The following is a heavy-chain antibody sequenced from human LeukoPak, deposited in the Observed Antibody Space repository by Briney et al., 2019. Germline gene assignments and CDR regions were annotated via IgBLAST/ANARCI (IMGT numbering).Heavy chain of an antibody. CDR1: GFTFSTYW. V-gene: IGHV3-7*04. J-gene: IGHJ4*02. CDR3: ARNMGDY. Sequence: GGSLRLSCAASGFTFSTYWMTWVRQAPGKGLEWVANINQDGTEKNYVDSVKGRFTISRDNAKNSLYLQMNSQRAEDTAVYYCARNMGDYWGQGILVTVSS. D-gene: IGHD2/OR15-2a*01. CDR2: INQDGTEK.